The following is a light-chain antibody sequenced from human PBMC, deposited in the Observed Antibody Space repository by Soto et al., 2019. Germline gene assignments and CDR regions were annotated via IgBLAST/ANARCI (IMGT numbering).Light chain of an antibody. Sequence: DIQMTQSPSSLSASVGDRVTITCRASQSIGIYLNWYQQKPGEAPKLLIYAASNLQSGVPSRFSGSGSGTDFTLTISSLQPVDSATYDCQQSYSTSHLPCGGGTKLDIK. J-gene: IGKJ4*01. CDR2: AAS. CDR1: QSIGIY. V-gene: IGKV1-39*01. CDR3: QQSYSTSHLP.